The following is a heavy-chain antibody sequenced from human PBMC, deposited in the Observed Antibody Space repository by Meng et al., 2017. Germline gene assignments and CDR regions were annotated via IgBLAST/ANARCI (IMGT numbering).Heavy chain of an antibody. CDR2: INPNSGVT. Sequence: VHRVQSGAEVTKPGASVKVSCQSSGYLFTGYYIHWVRQAPGKGLEWMGQINPNSGVTNFAQRFQGRVTMTRDTSISTAYMELSRLTSDDTAVYYCAREIASRGNHARWGQGTLVTVSS. V-gene: IGHV1-2*06. D-gene: IGHD4-23*01. J-gene: IGHJ4*02. CDR3: AREIASRGNHAR. CDR1: GYLFTGYY.